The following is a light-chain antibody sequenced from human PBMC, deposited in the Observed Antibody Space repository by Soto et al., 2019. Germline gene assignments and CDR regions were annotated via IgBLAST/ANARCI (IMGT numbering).Light chain of an antibody. Sequence: DIVLTQSPLSLPVTPGEPASISCRSSQSLLNINGFTYLDWYLQKPGQSPQLLIYLAFNRASGVPDRFSGSGSGTDFTLNISRVEAEDVGVYYCMQGLQTAKTFGQGTKVEIK. CDR3: MQGLQTAKT. J-gene: IGKJ1*01. CDR2: LAF. CDR1: QSLLNINGFTY. V-gene: IGKV2-28*01.